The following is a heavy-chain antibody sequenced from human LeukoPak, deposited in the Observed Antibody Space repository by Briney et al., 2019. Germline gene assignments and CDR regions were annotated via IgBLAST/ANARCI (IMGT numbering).Heavy chain of an antibody. Sequence: GGSLRLSCVVSGFIFSDYAMSWVRQAPGEGLEWVAGISDNGGGPYYADSLKGRFTISRDNSKNILYLQMNSLRAEGTAVYYCAKDIGRLGVPLYDYWGRGTLVTASS. V-gene: IGHV3-23*01. CDR1: GFIFSDYA. CDR2: ISDNGGGP. CDR3: AKDIGRLGVPLYDY. J-gene: IGHJ4*02. D-gene: IGHD3/OR15-3a*01.